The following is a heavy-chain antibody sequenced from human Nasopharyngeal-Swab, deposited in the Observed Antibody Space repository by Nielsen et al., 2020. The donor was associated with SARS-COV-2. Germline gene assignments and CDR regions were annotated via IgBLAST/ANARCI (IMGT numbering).Heavy chain of an antibody. CDR2: ISSNGGST. V-gene: IGHV3-64*01. J-gene: IGHJ6*03. Sequence: VRQAPGKGLEYVSAISSNGGSTYYANSVKGRFTISRDNSKNTLYLQMGSLRAEDMAVYYCARTPLGYYYYYMDVWGKGTTVTVSS. CDR3: ARTPLGYYYYYMDV.